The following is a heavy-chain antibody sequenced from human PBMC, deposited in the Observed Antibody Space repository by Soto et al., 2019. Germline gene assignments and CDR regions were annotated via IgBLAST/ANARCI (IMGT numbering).Heavy chain of an antibody. CDR3: ARDGYGH. J-gene: IGHJ4*02. V-gene: IGHV3-66*01. Sequence: EVQLVESGGGLVQTGGSLRLSCAASGLTVSTNPMSWVRQAPGKGLEWVSVIYTGGGTHYADSMKVRFTISRDNSKNTVNLQMNSLRPEDTAVYYCARDGYGHWGQGTLVTVSS. CDR2: IYTGGGT. CDR1: GLTVSTNP. D-gene: IGHD6-13*01.